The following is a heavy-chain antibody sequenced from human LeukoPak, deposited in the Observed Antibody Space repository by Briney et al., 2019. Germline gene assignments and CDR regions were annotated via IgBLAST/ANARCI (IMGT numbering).Heavy chain of an antibody. V-gene: IGHV4-30-2*01. D-gene: IGHD4-17*01. CDR2: IYHNGIT. Sequence: SQTLSLTCTVSGGSISSGSYYWGWIRQPPGKGLEWVGYIYHNGITHYNSSLKSRVTISVDTSKNQFSLKLSSVTAADTAVYYCARVAFYGAIADDIWGRGTMVTVSS. CDR1: GGSISSGSYY. J-gene: IGHJ3*02. CDR3: ARVAFYGAIADDI.